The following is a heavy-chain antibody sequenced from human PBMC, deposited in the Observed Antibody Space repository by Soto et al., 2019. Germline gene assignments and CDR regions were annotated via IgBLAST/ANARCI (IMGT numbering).Heavy chain of an antibody. CDR1: GFSFRNYA. V-gene: IGHV3-23*01. Sequence: EVQLLESGGGLVQPWGSLRLSCAASGFSFRNYAMSWVRQAPGKGLEWISTLTGSSSNIYYADSVKGRFAISRDNSRNTLYLHMNSLTAEDTAVYYCANGRATYGLLTHDYWGQGTLVIVSS. D-gene: IGHD3-10*01. J-gene: IGHJ4*02. CDR3: ANGRATYGLLTHDY. CDR2: LTGSSSNI.